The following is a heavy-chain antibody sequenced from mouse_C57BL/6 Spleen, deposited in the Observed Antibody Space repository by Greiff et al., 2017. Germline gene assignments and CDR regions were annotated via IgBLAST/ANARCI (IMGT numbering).Heavy chain of an antibody. J-gene: IGHJ2*01. D-gene: IGHD1-1*01. CDR1: GYTFTDYE. CDR2: IDPETGGT. Sequence: VKLMESGAELVRPGASVTLSCKASGYTFTDYEMHWVKQTPVHGLEWIGAIDPETGGTAYNQKFKGKAILTADKSSSTAYMELRSLTSEDSAVYYCTRSGGSSSYYFDYWGQGTTLTVSS. V-gene: IGHV1-15*01. CDR3: TRSGGSSSYYFDY.